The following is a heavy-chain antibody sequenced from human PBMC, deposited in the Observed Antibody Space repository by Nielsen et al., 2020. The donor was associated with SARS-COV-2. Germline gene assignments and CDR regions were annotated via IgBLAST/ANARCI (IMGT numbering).Heavy chain of an antibody. CDR1: GYTFTSYG. CDR2: ISAYNGNT. Sequence: ASVKVSCKASGYTFTSYGISWVRQAPGQGLEWMGWISAYNGNTNYAQKLQGRVTMTTDTSTSTAYMELRSLRSDDTAVYYCALHLITFGGVIGGNEFDYWGQGTLVTVSS. V-gene: IGHV1-18*04. J-gene: IGHJ4*02. D-gene: IGHD3-16*01. CDR3: ALHLITFGGVIGGNEFDY.